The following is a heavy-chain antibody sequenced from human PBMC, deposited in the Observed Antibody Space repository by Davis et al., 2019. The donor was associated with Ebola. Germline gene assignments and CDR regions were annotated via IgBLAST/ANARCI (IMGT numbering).Heavy chain of an antibody. Sequence: AASVKVSCKASGGTFSSYAISWVRQAPGQGLEWMGRIIPILGIANYAQKFQGRVTITADKSTSTAYMELSSPRSEDTAVYYCARTRYGDYGMDVWGQGTTVTVSS. CDR2: IIPILGIA. J-gene: IGHJ6*02. CDR1: GGTFSSYA. CDR3: ARTRYGDYGMDV. D-gene: IGHD3-9*01. V-gene: IGHV1-69*04.